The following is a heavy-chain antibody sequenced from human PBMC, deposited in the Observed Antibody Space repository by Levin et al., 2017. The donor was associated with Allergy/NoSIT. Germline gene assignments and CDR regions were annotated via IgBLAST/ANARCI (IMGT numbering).Heavy chain of an antibody. V-gene: IGHV1-69*13. CDR3: ASITMVRGAPPADGMDG. D-gene: IGHD3-10*01. CDR1: GGTFSSYA. CDR2: IIPIFGTA. Sequence: SVKVSCKASGGTFSSYAISWVRQAPGQGLEWMGGIIPIFGTANYAQKFQGRVTITADESTSTAYMELSSLRSEDTAVYYCASITMVRGAPPADGMDGWGQGTTVTVSS. J-gene: IGHJ6*02.